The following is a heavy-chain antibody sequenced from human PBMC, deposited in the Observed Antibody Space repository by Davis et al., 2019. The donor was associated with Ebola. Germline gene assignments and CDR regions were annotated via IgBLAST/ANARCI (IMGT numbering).Heavy chain of an antibody. CDR3: ARAASTYYGLGSYYSDY. D-gene: IGHD3-10*01. Sequence: GESLKISCAASGFTFSDYSMTWVRQAPGKGLEWVASFDSSSTYIYYADSVTGRFNISRDNAENSPFLQMHSLRAEDTAVYYGARAASTYYGLGSYYSDYWGQGTLVTVSS. CDR1: GFTFSDYS. V-gene: IGHV3-21*01. J-gene: IGHJ4*01. CDR2: FDSSSTYI.